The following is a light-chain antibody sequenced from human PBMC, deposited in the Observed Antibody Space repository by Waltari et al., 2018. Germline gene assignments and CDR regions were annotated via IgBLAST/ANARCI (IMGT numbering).Light chain of an antibody. V-gene: IGLV2-14*03. CDR3: SSYTSSTVV. CDR1: SSDAGGYNY. CDR2: DVS. Sequence: QSALTQPAAVSGSPGQSITISCTGTSSDAGGYNYVSWYQQHPGKAPKLMIYDVSNRHSGVSNRFSGSKSGNTASLTISGLQAEDEADYYCSSYTSSTVVFGGGTKLTVL. J-gene: IGLJ2*01.